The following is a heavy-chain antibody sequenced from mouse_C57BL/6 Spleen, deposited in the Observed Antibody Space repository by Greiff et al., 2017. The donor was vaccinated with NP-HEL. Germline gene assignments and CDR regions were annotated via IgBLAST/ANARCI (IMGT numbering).Heavy chain of an antibody. CDR2: IDPSDSYT. CDR3: ARSGDGYYR. V-gene: IGHV1-50*01. Sequence: VKLQQPGAELVKPGASVKLSCKASGYTFTSYWMQWVKQRPGQGLEWIGEIDPSDSYTNYNQKFKGKATLTVDTSSSTAYMQLSSLTSEDSAVYYCARSGDGYYRWGQGTTLTVSS. J-gene: IGHJ2*01. D-gene: IGHD2-3*01. CDR1: GYTFTSYW.